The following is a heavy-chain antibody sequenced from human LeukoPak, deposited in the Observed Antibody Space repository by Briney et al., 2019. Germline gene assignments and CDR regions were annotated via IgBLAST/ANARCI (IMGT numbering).Heavy chain of an antibody. J-gene: IGHJ4*02. V-gene: IGHV3-23*01. Sequence: PGGSLRLSCAASGFTFSSYAMSWVRQAPGKGLEWVSAISGSGGSTYYADSVKGRFTISRDNSKNTLCLQMNSLRAEDTAVYYCAKDREQWLVRGVWYYWGQGTLVTVSS. CDR3: AKDREQWLVRGVWYY. CDR2: ISGSGGST. CDR1: GFTFSSYA. D-gene: IGHD6-19*01.